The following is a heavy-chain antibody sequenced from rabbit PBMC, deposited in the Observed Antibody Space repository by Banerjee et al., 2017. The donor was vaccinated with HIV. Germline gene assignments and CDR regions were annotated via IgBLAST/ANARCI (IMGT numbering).Heavy chain of an antibody. Sequence: QEQLEESGGGLVKPGASLTLTCTASGFSFSNKYVMCWVRQAPGKGLEWIACINTSSGNTVYASWAKGRFTISKTSSTAVTLQMSSLTAADTASYFCARDGGYADYGYALNLWGPGTLVTVS. D-gene: IGHD6-1*01. J-gene: IGHJ4*01. CDR3: ARDGGYADYGYALNL. CDR1: GFSFSNKYV. CDR2: INTSSGNT. V-gene: IGHV1S45*01.